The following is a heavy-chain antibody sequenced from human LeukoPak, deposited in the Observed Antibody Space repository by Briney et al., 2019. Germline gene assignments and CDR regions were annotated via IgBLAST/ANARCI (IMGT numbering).Heavy chain of an antibody. CDR1: GGSISSNSYY. CDR2: IYYSGST. J-gene: IGHJ5*02. V-gene: IGHV4-39*07. CDR3: ARVHYDFGSGYYGWFDP. Sequence: NPSETLSLTCTVSGGSISSNSYYWGWIRPPPGKGLEWIGSIYYSGSTYYNPSLKSRVTISVDTSKNQFSLKLSSVTAADTAVSYCARVHYDFGSGYYGWFDPWGQGTLVTVSS. D-gene: IGHD3-3*01.